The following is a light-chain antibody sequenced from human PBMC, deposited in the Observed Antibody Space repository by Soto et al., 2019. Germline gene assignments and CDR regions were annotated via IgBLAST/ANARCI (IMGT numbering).Light chain of an antibody. V-gene: IGLV2-14*03. J-gene: IGLJ2*01. Sequence: QSVLTQPASVSGSPGQSITISCTGTSSDVGGYTFVSWYQQHPGKAPRLMIFDVDNRPSGLSTRFSGSKSGNTASLTISGLQAEDEADYYCCSYSGSSTIVVFGGGTKLTVL. CDR3: CSYSGSSTIVV. CDR1: SSDVGGYTF. CDR2: DVD.